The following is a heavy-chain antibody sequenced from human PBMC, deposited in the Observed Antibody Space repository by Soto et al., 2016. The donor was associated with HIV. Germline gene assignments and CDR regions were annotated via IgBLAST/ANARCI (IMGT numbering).Heavy chain of an antibody. J-gene: IGHJ4*02. Sequence: QVQLVQSGAEVKKPGSSVKVSCKASGGTFSNYAVSWVRQAPGQGLEWMGGIIPMFDTTNYAQKFQGRVAITADESTSTSYMELSSLRSEDTAVYYCAFYYDSSGYYYVNDYWGQGTLVTVSS. CDR3: AFYYDSSGYYYVNDY. D-gene: IGHD3-22*01. V-gene: IGHV1-69*01. CDR1: GGTFSNYA. CDR2: IIPMFDTT.